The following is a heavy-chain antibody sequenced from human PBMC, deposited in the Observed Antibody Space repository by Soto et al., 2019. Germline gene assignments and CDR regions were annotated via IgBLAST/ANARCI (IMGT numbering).Heavy chain of an antibody. V-gene: IGHV3-33*01. J-gene: IGHJ4*02. Sequence: VQLLESGGGLVQPGGSLRLSCAASGFTFSSYGMHWVRQAPGKGLEWVAVIWYDGSNKYYADSVKGRFTISRDNSKNTLYLQMNSLRAEDTAVYYCARGVVLMVYANHSEYYFDYWGQGTLVTVSS. CDR1: GFTFSSYG. CDR2: IWYDGSNK. CDR3: ARGVVLMVYANHSEYYFDY. D-gene: IGHD2-8*01.